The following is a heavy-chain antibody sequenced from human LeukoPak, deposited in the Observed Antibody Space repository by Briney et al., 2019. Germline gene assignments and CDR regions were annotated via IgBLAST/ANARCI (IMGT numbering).Heavy chain of an antibody. D-gene: IGHD4-17*01. Sequence: SETLSLTCAVYGGSFSNYYWSWIRQPPGKGLEWIGDIYHTGSTTYNPSLKSRLTISVDTSKKQLSLSLMSVTAADTAVYYCARVGYPTQRRVLSAVTIPTAGAFDVWGQGTLITVSS. V-gene: IGHV4-34*01. J-gene: IGHJ3*01. CDR2: IYHTGST. CDR1: GGSFSNYY. CDR3: ARVGYPTQRRVLSAVTIPTAGAFDV.